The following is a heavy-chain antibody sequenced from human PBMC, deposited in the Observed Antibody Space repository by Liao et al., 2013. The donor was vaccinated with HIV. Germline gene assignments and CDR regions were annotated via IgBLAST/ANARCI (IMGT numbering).Heavy chain of an antibody. J-gene: IGHJ6*03. CDR3: ARGAQAAAGLLIYYYLDV. CDR2: IYTTGTT. Sequence: QVQLQESGPGLVKPSETLSLTCTVSGGSISSYYWSWIRQPAGKGLEWIGRIYTTGTTKYNPSLKSRVTMSVDTSKNQFSLKLSSMTAADTAIYYCARGAQAAAGLLIYYYLDVWGTGTTVAVSS. D-gene: IGHD6-13*01. CDR1: GGSISSYY. V-gene: IGHV4-4*07.